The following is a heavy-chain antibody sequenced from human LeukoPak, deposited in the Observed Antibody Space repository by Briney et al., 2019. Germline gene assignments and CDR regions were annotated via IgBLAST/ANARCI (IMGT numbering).Heavy chain of an antibody. CDR2: IYTSGST. J-gene: IGHJ4*02. Sequence: SETLSLTCTVSGGSISSYYWSWIRQPAGKGLEWIGRIYTSGSTNYNPSLKSRVTMSVDTSKNQFSLKLSSVTAADAAVYYCARDDSSGWPFDYWGQGTLVTVSS. V-gene: IGHV4-4*07. CDR3: ARDDSSGWPFDY. D-gene: IGHD6-19*01. CDR1: GGSISSYY.